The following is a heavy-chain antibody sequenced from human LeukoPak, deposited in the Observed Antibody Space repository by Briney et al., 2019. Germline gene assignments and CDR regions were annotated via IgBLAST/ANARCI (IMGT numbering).Heavy chain of an antibody. CDR1: GFTFDDYA. D-gene: IGHD4-17*01. J-gene: IGHJ4*02. CDR3: AKEGVRFYGDSTPNYFDY. V-gene: IGHV3-9*01. CDR2: ISWNSGSI. Sequence: PGGSLRLSCAASGFTFDDYAMHWVRQAPGKGLEWVSGISWNSGSIGYADSVKGRFTISRDNAKNSLYLQMNSLRAEDTALYYCAKEGVRFYGDSTPNYFDYWGQGTLVTVSS.